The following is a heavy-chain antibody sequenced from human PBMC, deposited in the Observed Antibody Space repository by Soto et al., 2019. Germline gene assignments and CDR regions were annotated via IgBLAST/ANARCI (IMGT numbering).Heavy chain of an antibody. D-gene: IGHD4-17*01. CDR3: ASRYGGALDY. CDR2: IYYSGST. V-gene: IGHV4-59*08. Sequence: QVQLQESGPGLVKPSETLSLTCTVSGGSISSYYWSWIRQPPGKGLEWIGYIYYSGSTSYNPSLKRRVTIAVDTSKNQFSLKLSSVTAADTAVYYCASRYGGALDYWGQGTLVTVSS. J-gene: IGHJ4*02. CDR1: GGSISSYY.